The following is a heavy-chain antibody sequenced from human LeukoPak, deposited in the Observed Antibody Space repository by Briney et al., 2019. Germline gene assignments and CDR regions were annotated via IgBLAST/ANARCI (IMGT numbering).Heavy chain of an antibody. J-gene: IGHJ4*02. CDR3: ARSLEGYCSSTSCLAYFDY. CDR2: IYPGDSDT. CDR1: GYSFTSYW. V-gene: IGHV5-51*01. Sequence: GESLKISCKGSGYSFTSYWIGWVRQMPGKGLEWMGIIYPGDSDTRYSPSFQGQVTISADKSISTAYLQWSSLKASDTAMYYCARSLEGYCSSTSCLAYFDYWGQGTLVTVSS. D-gene: IGHD2-2*01.